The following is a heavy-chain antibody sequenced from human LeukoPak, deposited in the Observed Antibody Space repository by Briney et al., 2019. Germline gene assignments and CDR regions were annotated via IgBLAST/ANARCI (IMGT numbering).Heavy chain of an antibody. CDR1: GFTFDDYG. D-gene: IGHD3-22*01. CDR3: ARDAHTYYYDSSGCLAI. Sequence: PGGSLRLSCAASGFTFDDYGTSWVRQAPGKGLEWVSGINWNGGSTGYADSVKGRFTISRDNAKNSLYLQMNSLRAEDTALYYCARDAHTYYYDSSGCLAIWGQGTMVTVSS. V-gene: IGHV3-20*04. CDR2: INWNGGST. J-gene: IGHJ3*02.